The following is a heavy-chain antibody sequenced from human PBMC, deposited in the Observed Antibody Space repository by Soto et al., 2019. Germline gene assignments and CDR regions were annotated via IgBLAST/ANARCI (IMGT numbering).Heavy chain of an antibody. Sequence: QITLKESGPTLVKPTQTLTLTCTFSGFSLSTSAEGVGWIRQPPGKALEWLALIYWDGDERYSPSLKRRLTFTKDTSKNQVVLTMTNMDPADTATYSCAHASCTSADCYPNPYLDYWGQGILVTVSS. V-gene: IGHV2-5*02. CDR3: AHASCTSADCYPNPYLDY. J-gene: IGHJ4*02. D-gene: IGHD2-2*01. CDR2: IYWDGDE. CDR1: GFSLSTSAEG.